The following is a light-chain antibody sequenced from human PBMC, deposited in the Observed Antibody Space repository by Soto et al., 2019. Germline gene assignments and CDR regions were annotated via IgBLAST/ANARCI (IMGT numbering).Light chain of an antibody. Sequence: DVVMTQTPLSLSVTSGQAASISCKSSQSVLLITGETFLFWYLQMPGQSPQRLIYEVSTRVSGVPDRFSGSGSGTDFTLEISRVETDDVGIYYCMQSTQLPPTFGQGTRLEIK. CDR2: EVS. CDR3: MQSTQLPPT. V-gene: IGKV2D-29*02. CDR1: QSVLLITGETF. J-gene: IGKJ5*01.